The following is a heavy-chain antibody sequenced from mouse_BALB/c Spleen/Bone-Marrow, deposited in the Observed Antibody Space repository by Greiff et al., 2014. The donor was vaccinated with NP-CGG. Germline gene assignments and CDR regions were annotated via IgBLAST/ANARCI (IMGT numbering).Heavy chain of an antibody. CDR2: IYPGNVNT. J-gene: IGHJ4*01. CDR1: GYTLTSYY. Sequence: QVHVKQSGPELVKPGASVRISCKASGYTLTSYYIHWVKQRPGQGLEWIGWIYPGNVNTKYNEKFKGKATLTADKSSSTAYMQLSSLTSEDSAVYFCARDTMDYWGQGTSVTVSS. CDR3: ARDTMDY. V-gene: IGHV1S56*01.